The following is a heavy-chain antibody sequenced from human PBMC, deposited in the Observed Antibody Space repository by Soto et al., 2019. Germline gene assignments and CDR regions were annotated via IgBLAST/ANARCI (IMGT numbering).Heavy chain of an antibody. CDR3: AKGGYYYDTTGYY. V-gene: IGHV3-23*01. Sequence: EVQLLESGGGLVQPGGSLGLSCAASGFTFSSFAMSWVRQAPGEGLEWVSSITGSGGSTYYADSVKGRFTISRDNSKNTLYLQMSSLRAEDTAVYYCAKGGYYYDTTGYYWGQGTLVTVSS. CDR1: GFTFSSFA. D-gene: IGHD3-22*01. CDR2: ITGSGGST. J-gene: IGHJ4*02.